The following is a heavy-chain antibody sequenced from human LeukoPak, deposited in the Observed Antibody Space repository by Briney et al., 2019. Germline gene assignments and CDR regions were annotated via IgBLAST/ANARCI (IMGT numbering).Heavy chain of an antibody. D-gene: IGHD3-22*01. V-gene: IGHV3-74*01. Sequence: GGSLRLSCAASGFTFSSYWMHWVRQAPGKGLVWVSRINSDGSSTSYADSVKGRFTISRDNAKNTLYLQMSSLRAEDTAVYYCARSPTYYDSSGYYPDYWGQGTLVTVSS. CDR1: GFTFSSYW. CDR3: ARSPTYYDSSGYYPDY. CDR2: INSDGSST. J-gene: IGHJ4*02.